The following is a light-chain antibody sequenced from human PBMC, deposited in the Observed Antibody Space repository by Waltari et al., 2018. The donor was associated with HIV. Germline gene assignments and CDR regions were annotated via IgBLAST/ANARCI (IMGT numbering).Light chain of an antibody. CDR1: SSNIGSYY. V-gene: IGLV1-47*01. Sequence: QSVLTQPPSASGTPGQRVTISCSGSSSNIGSYYVSWYQQLPGTAPKLLIYRNKHRASGVPDRFSGSKAGTSDSLAINGLRSEDEADYYCAAWTDSLTAVVFGGGTKLSVL. CDR3: AAWTDSLTAVV. J-gene: IGLJ2*01. CDR2: RNK.